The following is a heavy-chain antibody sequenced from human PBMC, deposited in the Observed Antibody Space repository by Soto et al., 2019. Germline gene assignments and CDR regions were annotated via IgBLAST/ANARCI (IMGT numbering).Heavy chain of an antibody. CDR1: GFTFSSYG. D-gene: IGHD5-18*01. CDR2: ISYDGSNK. J-gene: IGHJ4*02. V-gene: IGHV3-30*18. Sequence: QVQLVESGGGVVQPGRSLRLSCAASGFTFSSYGMHWVRQAPGKGLEWVAVISYDGSNKYYAHSVKGRFTISRDNSKNTLYLQMNSLRAEDTVVYYCAEGSTAMTYFDYWGQGTLVTVSS. CDR3: AEGSTAMTYFDY.